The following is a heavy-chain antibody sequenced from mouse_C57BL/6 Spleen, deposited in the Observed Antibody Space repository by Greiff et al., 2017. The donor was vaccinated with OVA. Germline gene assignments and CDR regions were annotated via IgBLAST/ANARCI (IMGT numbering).Heavy chain of an antibody. J-gene: IGHJ4*01. CDR2: IWRGGST. D-gene: IGHD4-1*01. V-gene: IGHV2-4*01. CDR1: GFSLTSYG. Sequence: QVQLKESGPGLVQPSQSLSITCTVSGFSLTSYGVHWVRQPPGKGLEWLGVIWRGGSTDYNAAFISRLSISKDNSKSQVFFKMNSLQADDTAIYYCAKSSSLTRYYAMDYWGQGTSVTVSS. CDR3: AKSSSLTRYYAMDY.